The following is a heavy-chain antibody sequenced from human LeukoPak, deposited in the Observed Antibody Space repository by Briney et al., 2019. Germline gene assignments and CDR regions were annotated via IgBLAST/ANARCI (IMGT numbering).Heavy chain of an antibody. Sequence: GASVKVSCKASVGTFSSYAISWVRQAPGQGLEWMGGIIPIFGTANYAQKLQGRVTITADESTSTAYMELSSLRSEDTAVYYCARGAPYDSSGQWGQGTLVTVSS. CDR2: IIPIFGTA. J-gene: IGHJ4*02. D-gene: IGHD3-22*01. CDR1: VGTFSSYA. CDR3: ARGAPYDSSGQ. V-gene: IGHV1-69*13.